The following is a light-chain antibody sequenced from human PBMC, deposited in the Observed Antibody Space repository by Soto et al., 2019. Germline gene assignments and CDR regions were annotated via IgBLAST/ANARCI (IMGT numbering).Light chain of an antibody. CDR1: QSVSSTY. V-gene: IGKV3-20*01. Sequence: EIVLTQSPGTLSLSQGEGATLSCRASQSVSSTYFAWYQQKPGQAPRLLIYDASTRATGIPDRFSGSGSGTDFTLTISRLEPEDFAVYYCQQYGSSPWTFGQGTNVETK. CDR3: QQYGSSPWT. J-gene: IGKJ1*01. CDR2: DAS.